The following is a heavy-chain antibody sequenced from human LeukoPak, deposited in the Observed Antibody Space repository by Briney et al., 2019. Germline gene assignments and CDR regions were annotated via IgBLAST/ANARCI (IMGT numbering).Heavy chain of an antibody. Sequence: PSDTLSLTCAVSGGSISSVGYSWSWIRQPPGKGLEWIGYIYHSGSTYYNPSLKSRVTISVDRSKNQFSLKLSSVTAADTAVYYCARGKDDYVWGSYRQYYFDYWGQGTLVTVSS. V-gene: IGHV4-30-2*01. CDR1: GGSISSVGYS. D-gene: IGHD3-16*02. CDR2: IYHSGST. CDR3: ARGKDDYVWGSYRQYYFDY. J-gene: IGHJ4*02.